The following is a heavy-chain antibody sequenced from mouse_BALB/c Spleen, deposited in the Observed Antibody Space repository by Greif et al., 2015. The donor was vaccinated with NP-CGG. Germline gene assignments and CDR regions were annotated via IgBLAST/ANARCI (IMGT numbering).Heavy chain of an antibody. CDR1: GFAFSSYD. J-gene: IGHJ3*01. D-gene: IGHD3-1*01. Sequence: EVHLVESGGGLVKPGGSLRLSCAASGFAFSSYDMSWVRQTPEKRLEWVAYISGGGGSTYYPDTVKGRFTIPRDNAKNTLYLQMSSLKSEDTAMYYCARQLGLWDWGQGTLVTVSA. CDR2: ISGGGGST. V-gene: IGHV5-12-1*01. CDR3: ARQLGLWD.